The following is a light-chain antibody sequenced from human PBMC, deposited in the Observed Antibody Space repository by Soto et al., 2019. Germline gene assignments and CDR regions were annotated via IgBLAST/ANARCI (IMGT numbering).Light chain of an antibody. J-gene: IGLJ3*02. Sequence: QSVLTQPPSVSAAPGQKVTISCSGSSSNIGNNYVSWYQQLPGTAPKLLIYENNKRPSGIPDRFSGSKSGTSATLGITGLQTGYEADYYCGTWDSSLSAWVFGGGTKLTVL. CDR1: SSNIGNNY. CDR3: GTWDSSLSAWV. V-gene: IGLV1-51*02. CDR2: ENN.